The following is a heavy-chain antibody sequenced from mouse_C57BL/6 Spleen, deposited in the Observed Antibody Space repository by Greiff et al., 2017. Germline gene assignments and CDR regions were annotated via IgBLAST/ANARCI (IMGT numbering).Heavy chain of an antibody. V-gene: IGHV5-15*01. CDR3: ARHGGYHAMDY. Sequence: EVQGVESGGGLVQPGGSLKLSCAASGFTFSDYGMAWVRQAPRKGPEWVAFISNLAYSIYYADTVTGRFTISRENAKNTLYLEMSSLRSEDTAMYYCARHGGYHAMDYWGQGTSVTVSS. CDR1: GFTFSDYG. CDR2: ISNLAYSI. J-gene: IGHJ4*01.